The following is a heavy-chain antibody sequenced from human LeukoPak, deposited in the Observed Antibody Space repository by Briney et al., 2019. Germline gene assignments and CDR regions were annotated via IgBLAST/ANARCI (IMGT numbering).Heavy chain of an antibody. J-gene: IGHJ4*02. CDR1: GYSFSTYW. D-gene: IGHD3-3*01. V-gene: IGHV5-51*01. Sequence: GESLKISCKGSGYSFSTYWIAWVRQMPGKGLERMGIIYPADSDTRYSPSFQGQVTISADKSINTAYLQWSSLKASDTAMYYCARRDRVVAPVEDYWGQGTLVTVSS. CDR2: IYPADSDT. CDR3: ARRDRVVAPVEDY.